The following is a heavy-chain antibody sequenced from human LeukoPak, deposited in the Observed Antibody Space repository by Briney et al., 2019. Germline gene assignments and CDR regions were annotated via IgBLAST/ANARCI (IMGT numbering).Heavy chain of an antibody. J-gene: IGHJ4*02. D-gene: IGHD3-22*01. V-gene: IGHV3-23*01. CDR3: TKHLLPFNSNYDSAFHY. Sequence: PGGSLRLSCAASGFSFRNYAMSWVRQAPGTGLQWVSAITTTGSGTFYADAARGRFTISRGNSKNTLYLHMDDLGVDDSAVYYCTKHLLPFNSNYDSAFHYWGQGTLVTVSS. CDR1: GFSFRNYA. CDR2: ITTTGSGT.